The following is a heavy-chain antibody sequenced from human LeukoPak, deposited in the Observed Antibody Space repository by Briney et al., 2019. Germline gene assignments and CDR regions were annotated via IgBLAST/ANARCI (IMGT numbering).Heavy chain of an antibody. V-gene: IGHV3-48*01. CDR1: GFTFSSHS. J-gene: IGHJ3*01. CDR2: IGHTGSPA. CDR3: ARDQMPYCGGECYCAIDL. D-gene: IGHD2-21*01. Sequence: TGGSLRLSCEASGFTFSSHSMTWVRQAPGKTLEWISYIGHTGSPAHYADSVRGRFTISRDNAKNSLYLQMNSLTVEDTAVYYCARDQMPYCGGECYCAIDLWGRGTLVTVSS.